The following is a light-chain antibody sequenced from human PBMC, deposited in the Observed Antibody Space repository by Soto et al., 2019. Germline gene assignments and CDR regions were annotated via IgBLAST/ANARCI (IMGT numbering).Light chain of an antibody. CDR3: QQLKSYPLS. CDR2: AAS. V-gene: IGKV1-9*01. CDR1: QDISSY. J-gene: IGKJ4*01. Sequence: DIQLTQSPSFLSASVGDRVTITCRTSQDISSYLAWYQQKPGKAPQLLISAASTSQSGVPSRFSGSGSGTEFTLTSSSLQPEDFATYYCQQLKSYPLSFGGGTKVEI.